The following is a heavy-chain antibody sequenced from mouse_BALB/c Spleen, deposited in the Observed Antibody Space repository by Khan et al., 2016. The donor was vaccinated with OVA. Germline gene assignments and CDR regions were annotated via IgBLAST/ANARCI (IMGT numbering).Heavy chain of an antibody. CDR2: IWSDGST. D-gene: IGHD1-1*01. CDR3: AKFTPDYYSMDY. V-gene: IGHV2-6-1*01. CDR1: GVSLTNYG. Sequence: QVQLKESGPGLVAPSQSLSITCTISGVSLTNYGVHWLRQPPGKGLEWLVVIWSDGSTTYNSALKSRLSISKDNSKSQVFLKLNSLQTDDTATYYCAKFTPDYYSMDYWGQGTSVTVSS. J-gene: IGHJ4*01.